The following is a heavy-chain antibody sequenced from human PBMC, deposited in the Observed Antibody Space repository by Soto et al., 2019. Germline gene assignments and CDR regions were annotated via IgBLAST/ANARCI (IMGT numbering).Heavy chain of an antibody. D-gene: IGHD2-21*01. Sequence: QVQLVQSGAGVREPGASVKLSCEASGYTFTRYYIHWVRQAPGQGLEWMGLIYPTGGSTNYAQKFRSRVTLTRDTSTSTVSMELSSLTSEDTARYYCAREMGASIDSPYGMDVWGQGTTVIVSS. CDR2: IYPTGGST. J-gene: IGHJ6*02. CDR3: AREMGASIDSPYGMDV. CDR1: GYTFTRYY. V-gene: IGHV1-46*01.